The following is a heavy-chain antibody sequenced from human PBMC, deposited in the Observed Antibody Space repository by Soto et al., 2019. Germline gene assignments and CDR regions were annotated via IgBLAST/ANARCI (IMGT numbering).Heavy chain of an antibody. V-gene: IGHV1-69*04. J-gene: IGHJ5*02. Sequence: SVKVSCQASGGTFSSYTISWVRQAPGQGLEWMGRIIPILGIANYAQKLQGRVTMTTDTSTSTAYMELRSLRSDDTAVYYCARDRDGYNVGGNWFDPWGQGTLVTVSS. CDR1: GGTFSSYT. D-gene: IGHD5-12*01. CDR3: ARDRDGYNVGGNWFDP. CDR2: IIPILGIA.